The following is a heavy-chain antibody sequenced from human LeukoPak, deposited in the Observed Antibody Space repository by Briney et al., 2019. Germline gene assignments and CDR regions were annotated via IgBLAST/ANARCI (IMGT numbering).Heavy chain of an antibody. V-gene: IGHV1-2*02. CDR1: GYTFTSHD. Sequence: GASVKVSCKASGYTFTSHDISWVRQAPGQGLEWMGWINPNSGGTNYAQKFQGRVTMTRDTSISTAFMELRRLRSDDTAVYYCARDRDYGDYRPPPYYYYMDVWGKGTTVTVSS. CDR3: ARDRDYGDYRPPPYYYYMDV. D-gene: IGHD4-17*01. J-gene: IGHJ6*03. CDR2: INPNSGGT.